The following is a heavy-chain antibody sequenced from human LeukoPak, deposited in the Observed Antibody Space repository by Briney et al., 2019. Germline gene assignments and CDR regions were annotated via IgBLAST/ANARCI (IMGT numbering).Heavy chain of an antibody. CDR1: GFTFSDYY. V-gene: IGHV3-11*04. CDR3: ASGMLGIAAADGWGLDAFDI. D-gene: IGHD6-13*01. CDR2: ISSSGSTI. Sequence: GGSLRLSCAASGFTFSDYYMSWIRQAPGKGLEWVSYISSSGSTIYYADSVKGRFTISRDNAKNSLYLQMNSLRAEDTAVYYCASGMLGIAAADGWGLDAFDIWGQGTMVTVSS. J-gene: IGHJ3*02.